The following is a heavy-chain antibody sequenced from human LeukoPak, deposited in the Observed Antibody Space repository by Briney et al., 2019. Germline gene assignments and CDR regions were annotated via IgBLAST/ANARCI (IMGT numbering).Heavy chain of an antibody. CDR3: ARFSFGGWYLDY. J-gene: IGHJ4*02. V-gene: IGHV1-69*01. CDR2: IIPLFDTI. D-gene: IGHD3-10*01. CDR1: GGTFSSYA. Sequence: SVKVSCKAPGGTFSSYAISWVRQAPGQGLEWMGEIIPLFDTINYAQNFQGRVTITADEFTSTAYMELSSLRSDDTAVYYCARFSFGGWYLDYWGQGTLVTVSS.